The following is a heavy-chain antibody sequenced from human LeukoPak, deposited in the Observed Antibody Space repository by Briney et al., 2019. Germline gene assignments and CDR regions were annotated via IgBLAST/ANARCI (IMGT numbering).Heavy chain of an antibody. CDR3: AKDSRARNGIYDPFDI. CDR1: GFTFSEYA. V-gene: IGHV3-23*01. CDR2: VGGDDAT. J-gene: IGHJ3*02. D-gene: IGHD2-8*01. Sequence: GGSLRLSCAASGFTFSEYAMNWVRQAPGKGLEWVSVVGGDDATYYTDSVKGRFTISRDNTKKTLSLQMNSLRLEDTAVYYCAKDSRARNGIYDPFDIWGQGTMVTVSS.